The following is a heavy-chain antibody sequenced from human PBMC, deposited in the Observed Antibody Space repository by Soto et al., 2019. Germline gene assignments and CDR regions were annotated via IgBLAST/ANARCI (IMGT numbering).Heavy chain of an antibody. CDR1: GGSINTFY. CDR3: AREGSYSAYNFAHGIQLWSFDF. Sequence: SETVSLTCTVSGGSINTFYWSWVRQPAGKGLEWIGRIFSSGSTSFNPSLESRVAMSVDTSKNHFSLNLSSVTAADMAVYYCAREGSYSAYNFAHGIQLWSFDFWGQGALVTVSS. D-gene: IGHD5-12*01. V-gene: IGHV4-4*07. CDR2: IFSSGST. J-gene: IGHJ4*02.